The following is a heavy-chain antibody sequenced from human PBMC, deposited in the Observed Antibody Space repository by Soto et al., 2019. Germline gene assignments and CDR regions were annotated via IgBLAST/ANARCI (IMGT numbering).Heavy chain of an antibody. V-gene: IGHV4-59*03. Sequence: SETLSLTCTVSGGSIINYCWSWIRQPPGRGLEWIGHIFYSGSTNYNPALKSRVTISVDTSKSQFSLKLSSVTAADTAVYYFAKFSGYNYVYFRGFDPGGRGTLVTVP. CDR3: AKFSGYNYVYFRGFDP. CDR1: GGSIINYC. J-gene: IGHJ5*02. D-gene: IGHD5-18*01. CDR2: IFYSGST.